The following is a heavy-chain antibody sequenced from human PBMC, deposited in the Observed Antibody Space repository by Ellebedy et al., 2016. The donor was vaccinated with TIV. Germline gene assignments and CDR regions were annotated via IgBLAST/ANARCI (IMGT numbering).Heavy chain of an antibody. D-gene: IGHD3-10*01. CDR3: ARGDELFNY. V-gene: IGHV3-21*01. CDR1: GFTFSSYS. Sequence: GESLKISCAASGFTFSSYSMNWVRQAPGKGLEWVSSISSSSSYIYYADSVKGRFTISRDNAKNSLYLQMNSLRVEDTAVYYCARGDELFNYWGQGTLVTVSS. J-gene: IGHJ4*02. CDR2: ISSSSSYI.